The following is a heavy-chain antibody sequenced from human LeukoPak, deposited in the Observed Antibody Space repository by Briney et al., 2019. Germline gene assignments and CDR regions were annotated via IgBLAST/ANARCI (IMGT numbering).Heavy chain of an antibody. CDR1: GGSISSYY. CDR2: IYFSGGT. J-gene: IGHJ4*02. V-gene: IGHV4-59*08. CDR3: ARHTGGWGSFDY. D-gene: IGHD7-27*01. Sequence: SETLTLTCTVAGGSISSYYWSWIRQPPGKGLEWIGYIYFSGGTNYNPSLKSRDTISVDTSKNQFSLRLSSVTAADTAVYYCARHTGGWGSFDYWGQGTLVTVSS.